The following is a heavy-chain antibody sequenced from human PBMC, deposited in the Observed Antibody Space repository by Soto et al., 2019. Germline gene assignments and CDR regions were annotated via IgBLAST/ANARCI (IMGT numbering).Heavy chain of an antibody. Sequence: QVQLVQSGAEVKKPGASVKVSCKASGYTFTSYGISWVRQAPGQGLEWMGWISAYNGNTNSAQKLQGRVTMTTDTSTSTADLELRSLRSEDTAVYYCARDNRVAYAYGMDVWGQGTTVTVSS. CDR2: ISAYNGNT. J-gene: IGHJ6*02. D-gene: IGHD4-17*01. V-gene: IGHV1-18*01. CDR3: ARDNRVAYAYGMDV. CDR1: GYTFTSYG.